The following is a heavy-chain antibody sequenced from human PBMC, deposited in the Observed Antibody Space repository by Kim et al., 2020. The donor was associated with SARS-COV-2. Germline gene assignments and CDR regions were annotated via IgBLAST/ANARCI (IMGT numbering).Heavy chain of an antibody. V-gene: IGHV4-38-2*02. J-gene: IGHJ4*02. CDR2: IYHSGST. D-gene: IGHD1-26*01. Sequence: SETLSLTCTVSGYSISSGYYWGWIRQPPGKGLEWIGSIYHSGSTYYNPSLKSRVTISVDTSKNQFSLKLNSVTAADTAVYYCARGSGSYYESNLDYWGQGTLVTVSS. CDR1: GYSISSGYY. CDR3: ARGSGSYYESNLDY.